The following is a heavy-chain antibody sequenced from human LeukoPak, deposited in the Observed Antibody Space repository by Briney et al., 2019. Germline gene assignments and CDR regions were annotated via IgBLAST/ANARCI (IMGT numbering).Heavy chain of an antibody. CDR2: IKQDEGEK. CDR3: ARGSGSYCDL. D-gene: IGHD3-10*01. J-gene: IGHJ5*02. V-gene: IGHV3-7*01. CDR1: GLTLSRSW. Sequence: GGSLRLSCAGSGLTLSRSWMSWVRQAPGKGLEWVANIKQDEGEKYYVDSVKGRFTISRDNAKNSVYLQMNSLRAEDTAVYYCARGSGSYCDLWGQGTLVTASS.